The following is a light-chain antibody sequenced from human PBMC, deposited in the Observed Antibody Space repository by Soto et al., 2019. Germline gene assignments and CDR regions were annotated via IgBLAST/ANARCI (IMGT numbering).Light chain of an antibody. V-gene: IGKV3-20*01. CDR3: QQYGSPPWT. J-gene: IGKJ1*01. Sequence: IVLTQSPGTLSLSPGERAPLSCRARQSVSSVSLAWYQQKPGQAPRLLIYGASSRATGIPDRFSGSGSGTDFTLTISRLESEDFAVYYCQQYGSPPWTFGQGTKVEIK. CDR1: QSVSSVS. CDR2: GAS.